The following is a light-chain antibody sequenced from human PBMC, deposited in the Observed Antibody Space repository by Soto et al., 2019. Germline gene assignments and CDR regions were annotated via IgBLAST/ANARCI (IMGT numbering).Light chain of an antibody. CDR1: NSDIGAYHY. J-gene: IGLJ2*01. CDR3: NSYTNSDTVI. CDR2: AVN. Sequence: QSALTQAASVSGSPGQSITISCTGTNSDIGAYHYVSWYQQRPGKAPKVLIYAVNNRPSGISDRFSGSKSGNTASLTIPGLQAEDEAVYYCNSYTNSDTVIFGGGTKVTVL. V-gene: IGLV2-14*01.